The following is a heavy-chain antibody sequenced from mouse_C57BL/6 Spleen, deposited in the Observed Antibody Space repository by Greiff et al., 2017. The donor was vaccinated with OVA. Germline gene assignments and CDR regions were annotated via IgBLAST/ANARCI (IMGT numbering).Heavy chain of an antibody. CDR3: ASHYDPDVGYAMDY. Sequence: QVQLQQPGAELVRPGSSVKLSCKASGYTFTSYWMHWVKQRPIQGLEWIGNIDPSDSETHYNQKFKDKATLTVDKSSSTAYMQLSSLTSEDSAVYYGASHYDPDVGYAMDYWGQGTSVTVSS. CDR2: IDPSDSET. V-gene: IGHV1-52*01. J-gene: IGHJ4*01. CDR1: GYTFTSYW. D-gene: IGHD2-4*01.